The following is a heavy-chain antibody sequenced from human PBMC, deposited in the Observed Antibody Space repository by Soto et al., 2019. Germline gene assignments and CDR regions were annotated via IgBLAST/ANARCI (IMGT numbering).Heavy chain of an antibody. CDR1: GYTFTSYG. Sequence: VASVKVSCKASGYTFTSYGISWVRQAPGQGLEWMGWISAYNGNTNYAQKLQGRVTMTTDTSTSTAYMELRSLGSDDTAVYYCARSGGGRREISYSGYAWSSRRGYYYYYGMDVWGQGTTVTVSS. V-gene: IGHV1-18*01. J-gene: IGHJ6*02. D-gene: IGHD5-12*01. CDR3: ARSGGGRREISYSGYAWSSRRGYYYYYGMDV. CDR2: ISAYNGNT.